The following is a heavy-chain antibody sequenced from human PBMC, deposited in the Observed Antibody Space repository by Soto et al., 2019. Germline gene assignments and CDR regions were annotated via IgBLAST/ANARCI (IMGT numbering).Heavy chain of an antibody. J-gene: IGHJ4*02. CDR2: IDPSDSYT. Sequence: GESLKISCNGSGYSFTSYWISWVGQMPGKGLEWMGRIDPSDSYTNYSPSFQGHVTISADKSISTAYLQWSSLKASDTAMYYCARRREDILTGPFDYWGQGTLVTVSS. D-gene: IGHD3-9*01. V-gene: IGHV5-10-1*01. CDR3: ARRREDILTGPFDY. CDR1: GYSFTSYW.